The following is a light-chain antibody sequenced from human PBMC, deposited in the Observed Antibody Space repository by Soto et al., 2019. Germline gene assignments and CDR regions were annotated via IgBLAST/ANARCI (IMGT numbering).Light chain of an antibody. CDR3: YSYTGSSTVL. CDR2: EVR. CDR1: TNDIGGYNY. J-gene: IGLJ2*01. Sequence: QSALTQPASVSGSPGQSITISCTGTTNDIGGYNYVSWYQQHPGKAPKLIIYEVRNRPSGVSNRFSASKSGNTASLTISGLQAEDEVLYYCYSYTGSSTVLFGGGTKLTVL. V-gene: IGLV2-14*01.